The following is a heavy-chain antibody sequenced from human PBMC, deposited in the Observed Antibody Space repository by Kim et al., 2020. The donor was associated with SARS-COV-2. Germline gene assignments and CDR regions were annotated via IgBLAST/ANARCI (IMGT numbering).Heavy chain of an antibody. CDR3: ARGVLWGYQLLSGWFDP. CDR2: IYYSGST. V-gene: IGHV4-59*13. Sequence: SETLSLTCTVSGGSISSYYWSWIRQPPGKGLEWIGYIYYSGSTNYNPSLKSRVTISVDTSKNQFSLKLSSVTAADTAVYYCARGVLWGYQLLSGWFDPWGQGTLVTVSS. D-gene: IGHD2-2*01. J-gene: IGHJ5*02. CDR1: GGSISSYY.